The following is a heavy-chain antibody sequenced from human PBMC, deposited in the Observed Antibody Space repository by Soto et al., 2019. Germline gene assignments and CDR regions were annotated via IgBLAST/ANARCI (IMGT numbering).Heavy chain of an antibody. V-gene: IGHV3-43*01. CDR1: GFTTGNNY. J-gene: IGHJ6*02. CDR2: NNWDGGST. CDR3: AKGGRGSVRLIHGYYYYCGMDV. D-gene: IGHD2-15*01. Sequence: GGSRRPSFQAPGFTTGNNYMSWVRQAPGKGLEWVSLNNWDGGSTYSADSVRGRFTISRDNSKNSLYLQMNSLRTEDTALYYCAKGGRGSVRLIHGYYYYCGMDVWGQGTTVTVSS.